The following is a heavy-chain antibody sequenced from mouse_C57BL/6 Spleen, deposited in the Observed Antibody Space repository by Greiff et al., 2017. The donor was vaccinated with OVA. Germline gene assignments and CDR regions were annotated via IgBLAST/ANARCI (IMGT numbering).Heavy chain of an antibody. CDR1: GYAFSSYW. D-gene: IGHD2-1*01. CDR3: ARAGIYYGNYGAMDY. Sequence: QVQLQQSGAELVKPGASVKISCKASGYAFSSYWMNWVKQRPGKGLEWIGQIYPGDGDTNYNGKFKGKATLTADKSSSTAYMQLSSLTSEDSAVYFCARAGIYYGNYGAMDYWGQGTSVTVSS. CDR2: IYPGDGDT. J-gene: IGHJ4*01. V-gene: IGHV1-80*01.